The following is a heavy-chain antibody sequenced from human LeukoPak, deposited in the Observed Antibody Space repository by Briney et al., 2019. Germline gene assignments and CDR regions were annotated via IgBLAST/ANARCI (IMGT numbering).Heavy chain of an antibody. V-gene: IGHV4-59*08. D-gene: IGHD3-22*01. CDR2: IHFSGST. CDR1: DASISGYY. Sequence: SETLSLTCTVSDASISGYYWSWIRQPPGKGLEWIGSIHFSGSTNYNPSLKSRVTISVDTSKNQFSLKLSSVTAADTAVYYCARSGYYDSSGLNAFDIWGQGTMVTVSS. J-gene: IGHJ3*02. CDR3: ARSGYYDSSGLNAFDI.